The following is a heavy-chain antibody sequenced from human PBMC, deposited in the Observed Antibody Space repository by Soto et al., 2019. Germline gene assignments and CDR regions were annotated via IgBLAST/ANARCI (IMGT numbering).Heavy chain of an antibody. J-gene: IGHJ4*02. D-gene: IGHD2-21*01. V-gene: IGHV3-9*01. CDR1: GFRFDEYA. Sequence: QLVESGGGLVQPGRSLRLSCVASGFRFDEYAIYWVRQAPGKGLEWVSGISWDSGSINYAGSVRGRFTVSRDNAKNSLYLHMTSLRSEDTAFYYCAKIVTRHSLVPVFDQWGQGALVSVSS. CDR3: AKIVTRHSLVPVFDQ. CDR2: ISWDSGSI.